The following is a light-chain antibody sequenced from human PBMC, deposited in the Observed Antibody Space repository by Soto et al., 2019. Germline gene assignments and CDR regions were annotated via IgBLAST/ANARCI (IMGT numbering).Light chain of an antibody. CDR1: SSDVGGYNY. Sequence: QSVVTQPASLSGSPGQSITISCTGNSSDVGGYNYVSWYQQHPGKAPKLMIYDVSNRPSGVSNRFSGSKSGNTASLTISGLQAEDEADYYCSSYTSSSTLLYVFGTGTKVTVL. CDR3: SSYTSSSTLLYV. V-gene: IGLV2-14*01. CDR2: DVS. J-gene: IGLJ1*01.